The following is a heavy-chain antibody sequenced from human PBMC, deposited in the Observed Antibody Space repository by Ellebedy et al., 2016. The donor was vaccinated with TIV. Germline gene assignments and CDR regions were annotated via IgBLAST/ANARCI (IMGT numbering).Heavy chain of an antibody. CDR2: ISSSSSTI. J-gene: IGHJ4*02. Sequence: GGSLRLXXAASGFIFSSYSMNWVRQAPGKGLEWVSYISSSSSTIYYADSVKGRFTISRDNAKNSLYLQMNSLRDEDTAVYYCARDRGAAADPFFDYWGQGTLVTVSS. CDR3: ARDRGAAADPFFDY. CDR1: GFIFSSYS. D-gene: IGHD6-13*01. V-gene: IGHV3-48*02.